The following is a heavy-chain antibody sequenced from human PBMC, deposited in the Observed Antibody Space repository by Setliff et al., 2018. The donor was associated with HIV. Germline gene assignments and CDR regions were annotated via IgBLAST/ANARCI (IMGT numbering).Heavy chain of an antibody. CDR1: GYSFINYA. J-gene: IGHJ5*02. D-gene: IGHD4-17*01. Sequence: GASVKVSCKASGYSFINYAINWVRQAPGQGLEWMGWINTNSGSPTYAQAFTGRFLFSVDTVVATAYLQINNLKTEDTAVYYCARALYGDYGGDLNWLDPWGQGTRVTVSS. V-gene: IGHV7-4-1*02. CDR2: INTNSGSP. CDR3: ARALYGDYGGDLNWLDP.